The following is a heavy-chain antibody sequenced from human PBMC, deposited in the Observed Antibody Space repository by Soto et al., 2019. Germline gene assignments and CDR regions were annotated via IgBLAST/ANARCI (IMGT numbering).Heavy chain of an antibody. Sequence: QVQLVQSGAEVKKPGSSVKVSCKASGGTFSTYAITWVRQAPGQGLEWMGGIIPIFVTAHYAQRFKGRVTVIAAECTSTAYRDQSSLRSENTAVYYCARALEEYSYDRSGYYSAHWGQGTLVTVSS. CDR2: IIPIFVTA. V-gene: IGHV1-69*12. J-gene: IGHJ4*02. CDR1: GGTFSTYA. CDR3: ARALEEYSYDRSGYYSAH. D-gene: IGHD3-22*01.